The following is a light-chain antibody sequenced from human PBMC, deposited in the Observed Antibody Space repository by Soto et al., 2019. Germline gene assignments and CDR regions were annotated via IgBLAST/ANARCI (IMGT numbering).Light chain of an antibody. CDR1: QSVLYSPNNKNC. Sequence: DIVMTQSPDSLAVSLGERATINCKSSQSVLYSPNNKNCLAWYQQKPGQPPKLLIYWASTRESGVPDRCKGRGSRTDYTLTITSLQGEDVAIYCCQQYYDTLGTVRQGTKVEIK. CDR3: QQYYDTLGT. CDR2: WAS. V-gene: IGKV4-1*01. J-gene: IGKJ1*01.